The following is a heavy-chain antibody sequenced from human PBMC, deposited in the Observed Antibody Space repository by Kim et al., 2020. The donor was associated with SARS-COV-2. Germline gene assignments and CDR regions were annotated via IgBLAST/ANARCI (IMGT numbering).Heavy chain of an antibody. D-gene: IGHD6-19*01. CDR3: ARLGDGGIAVD. CDR2: IYYSGST. V-gene: IGHV4-39*01. CDR1: GGSISSSSYY. Sequence: SETLSLTCTVSGGSISSSSYYWGWIRQPPGKGLEWIGSIYYSGSTYYNPSLKSRVTISVDTSKNQFSLKLSSVTAADTAVYYCARLGDGGIAVDWGQGTLVTVSS. J-gene: IGHJ4*02.